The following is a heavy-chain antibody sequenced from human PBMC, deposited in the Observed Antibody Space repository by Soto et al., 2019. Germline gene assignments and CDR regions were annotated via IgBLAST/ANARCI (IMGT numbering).Heavy chain of an antibody. J-gene: IGHJ6*02. D-gene: IGHD1-7*01. V-gene: IGHV1-69*13. Sequence: GASVKVSCKASGGTFSSYAISWVRQAPGQGLEWMGGIIPIFGTANYAQKFQGRVTITADESTSTAYMELSSLRSEDTAVYYCAGRITGTTPQLGYYYGMDVWGQGTTVTV. CDR3: AGRITGTTPQLGYYYGMDV. CDR1: GGTFSSYA. CDR2: IIPIFGTA.